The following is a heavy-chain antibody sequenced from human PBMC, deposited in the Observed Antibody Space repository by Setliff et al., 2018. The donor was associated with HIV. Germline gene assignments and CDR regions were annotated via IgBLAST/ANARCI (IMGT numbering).Heavy chain of an antibody. J-gene: IGHJ3*02. Sequence: SSETLSLTCTVSGDSISSVAYYWSWIRQHPGKGLEWIGYIYYSGSTYYNPSLKSRGTISVDTSKNQFSLKLSSVTAADTAVYYCASPSDQPAGGFDIWGQGTMVTVSS. CDR1: GDSISSVAYY. D-gene: IGHD2-15*01. CDR2: IYYSGST. V-gene: IGHV4-31*03. CDR3: ASPSDQPAGGFDI.